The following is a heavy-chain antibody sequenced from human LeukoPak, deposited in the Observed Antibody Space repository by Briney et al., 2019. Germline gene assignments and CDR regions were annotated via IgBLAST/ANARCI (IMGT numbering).Heavy chain of an antibody. D-gene: IGHD1-7*01. J-gene: IGHJ5*02. Sequence: GGSLRLSCAASGFTFNTYSMTWVRQAPGKGLEWVAYISSGSTVIYYADSVKGRFTISRDNAKNSLYLQMNSLRAEDMALYYCAKGFAYNWNYDWFDPWGQGTLVTVSS. V-gene: IGHV3-48*04. CDR1: GFTFNTYS. CDR3: AKGFAYNWNYDWFDP. CDR2: ISSGSTVI.